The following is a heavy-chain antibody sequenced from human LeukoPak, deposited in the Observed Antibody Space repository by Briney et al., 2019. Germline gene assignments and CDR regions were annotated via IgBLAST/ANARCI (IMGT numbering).Heavy chain of an antibody. CDR2: IYYSGST. V-gene: IGHV4-59*08. D-gene: IGHD6-13*01. CDR3: AGWPRNIAAAGTGFDY. J-gene: IGHJ4*02. Sequence: SETLSLTCTVSGGSISSYFWSWIRQPPGKGLEWIGYIYYSGSTNYNPSLKSRVTISVDTSKNQFSLKLSSVTAADTAVYYCAGWPRNIAAAGTGFDYWGQGTLVTVSS. CDR1: GGSISSYF.